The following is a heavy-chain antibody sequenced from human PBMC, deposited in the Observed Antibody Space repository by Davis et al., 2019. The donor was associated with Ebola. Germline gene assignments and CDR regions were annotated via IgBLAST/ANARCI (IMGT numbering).Heavy chain of an antibody. D-gene: IGHD3-22*01. J-gene: IGHJ6*04. CDR1: GGTFSSYT. CDR3: AREAMIVVVITDYYYYGMDV. CDR2: IIPILGIA. V-gene: IGHV1-69*02. Sequence: SVKVSCKASGGTFSSYTISWVRQAPGQGLEWMGRIIPILGIANYAQKFQGRVTITADKSTSTAYMELSSLRSEDTAVYYCAREAMIVVVITDYYYYGMDVWGKGTTVTVSS.